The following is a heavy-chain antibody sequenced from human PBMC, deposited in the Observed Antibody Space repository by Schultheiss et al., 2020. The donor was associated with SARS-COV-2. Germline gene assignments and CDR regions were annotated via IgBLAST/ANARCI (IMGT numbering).Heavy chain of an antibody. D-gene: IGHD6-6*01. CDR2: IYYSGST. V-gene: IGHV4-34*01. CDR1: GGSFSGYY. Sequence: SQTLSLTCAVYGGSFSGYYWSWIRQPPVKGLEWIGYIYYSGSTNYNPSLKSRVTISVDTSKNQFSLKLSSVTAADTAVYYCARGGGYSSSANYYYYYMDVWGKGTTVTVSS. CDR3: ARGGGYSSSANYYYYYMDV. J-gene: IGHJ6*03.